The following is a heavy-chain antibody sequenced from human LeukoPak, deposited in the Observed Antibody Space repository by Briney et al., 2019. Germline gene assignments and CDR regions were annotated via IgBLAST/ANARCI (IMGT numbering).Heavy chain of an antibody. CDR3: ASWGIVAGDAFDI. V-gene: IGHV1-2*02. CDR1: GYAFTGYY. Sequence: ASVKVSCKASGYAFTGYYMHWVRQAPGQGLEWMGWINPNSGGTNYAQKFQGRVTMTRDTSFSTAYMELSRLRSDDTAVYYCASWGIVAGDAFDIWGQGTMVTVSS. CDR2: INPNSGGT. D-gene: IGHD5-12*01. J-gene: IGHJ3*02.